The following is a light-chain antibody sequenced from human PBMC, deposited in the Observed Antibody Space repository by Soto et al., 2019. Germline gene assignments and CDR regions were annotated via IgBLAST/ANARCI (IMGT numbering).Light chain of an antibody. J-gene: IGKJ1*01. CDR3: LKYNNAPRT. CDR1: QGISNS. CDR2: AAS. V-gene: IGKV1-27*01. Sequence: DIQITQTPSSLSASVGDTVTMTCRASQGISNSLAWYQQNPGQVPNLLIYAASTLQSGVPSRFSGSGSGTDFTLTISSLRPEDVATYYCLKYNNAPRTFGQGTKVEI.